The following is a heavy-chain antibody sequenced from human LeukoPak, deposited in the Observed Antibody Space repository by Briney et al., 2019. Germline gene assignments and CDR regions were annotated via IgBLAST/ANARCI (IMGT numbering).Heavy chain of an antibody. CDR3: ARNPPATAEFYFDY. CDR1: GGSISSSSYY. D-gene: IGHD1-14*01. V-gene: IGHV4-39*07. J-gene: IGHJ4*02. Sequence: SETLSLTCTVSGGSISSSSYYWGWIRQPPGKGLECIGSIYYSGSTYYNPSLKSRVTISLDTSKNQFSLKLSSVTAADTAVYYCARNPPATAEFYFDYWGQGTLVTVSS. CDR2: IYYSGST.